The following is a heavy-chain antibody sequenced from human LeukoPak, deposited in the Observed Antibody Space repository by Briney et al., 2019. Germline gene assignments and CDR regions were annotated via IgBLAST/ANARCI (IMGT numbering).Heavy chain of an antibody. V-gene: IGHV3-7*01. J-gene: IGHJ4*02. Sequence: GGSLRLSCAASGFSFSSYYMTWVRQAPGKGLEWVANIRQDGSEENYADSVKGRFTISRDNAKNSLYLQMNSLRDEDTAVYYCTTSRGSRYGYRALELPPTPVDWGQGTLVTVSS. CDR3: TTSRGSRYGYRALELPPTPVD. CDR1: GFSFSSYY. D-gene: IGHD5-18*01. CDR2: IRQDGSEE.